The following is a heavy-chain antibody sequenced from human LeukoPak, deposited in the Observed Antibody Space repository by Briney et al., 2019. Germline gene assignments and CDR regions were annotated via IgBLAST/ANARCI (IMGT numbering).Heavy chain of an antibody. J-gene: IGHJ6*02. D-gene: IGHD3-3*01. CDR3: ARDKIDYDIGSARKPRPSFYYGMDV. CDR1: GFTFSDYY. CDR2: ISGSGSTE. Sequence: GGSLRLSCAASGFTFSDYYMSWIRQAPGKGLEWVSYISGSGSTEYYADSVKGRFTISRATTKHSLFLQMNSLRAEDTVVYYCARDKIDYDIGSARKPRPSFYYGMDVWGQGTTVTVSS. V-gene: IGHV3-11*01.